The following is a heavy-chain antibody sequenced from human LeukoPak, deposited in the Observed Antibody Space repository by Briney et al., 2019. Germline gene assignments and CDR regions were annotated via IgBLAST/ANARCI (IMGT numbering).Heavy chain of an antibody. Sequence: PGGSLRLSCAASGFTFSSYVMTWVRQAPGKGLEWVSALSRSSDSTFYAGSVKGRFTVSRDNSKNTLYLQMNSLRVEDTAIYYCARSYCADECFPYYLDYWAREPWSPSPQ. CDR3: ARSYCADECFPYYLDY. V-gene: IGHV3-23*01. D-gene: IGHD2-21*01. CDR2: LSRSSDST. CDR1: GFTFSSYV. J-gene: IGHJ4*02.